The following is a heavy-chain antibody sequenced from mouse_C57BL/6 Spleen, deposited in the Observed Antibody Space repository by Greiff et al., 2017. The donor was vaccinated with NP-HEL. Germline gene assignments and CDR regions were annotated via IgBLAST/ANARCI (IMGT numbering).Heavy chain of an antibody. V-gene: IGHV7-1*01. D-gene: IGHD2-4*01. CDR1: GFTFSDFY. J-gene: IGHJ4*01. CDR3: ARGYPDYYYAMDY. CDR2: SRNRANAYTT. Sequence: EVQLVESGGGLVQSGRSLRLSCATSGFTFSDFYMEWVRQAPGKGLEWIASSRNRANAYTTEYSASVKGRFIVSRDTSQSILYLQMNALRAEDTAIYYCARGYPDYYYAMDYWGQGTSVTVSS.